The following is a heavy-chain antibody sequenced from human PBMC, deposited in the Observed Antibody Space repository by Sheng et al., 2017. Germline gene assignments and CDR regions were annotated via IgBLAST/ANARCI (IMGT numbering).Heavy chain of an antibody. J-gene: IGHJ6*03. D-gene: IGHD1-1*01. CDR2: SIPVGAP. CDR3: ARGYLSHYYYYMDV. V-gene: IGHV4-4*07. CDR1: VAPSVVTT. Sequence: QVQLQESGPGLVKAFRRPCPSPALSLVAPSVVTTGAGSGSPPGRDWSGLGVSIPVGAPTTTPPSKSRVTMSVDTSKNQFSLKLSSVTAADTAVYYCARGYLSHYYYYMDVWGKGTTVTVS.